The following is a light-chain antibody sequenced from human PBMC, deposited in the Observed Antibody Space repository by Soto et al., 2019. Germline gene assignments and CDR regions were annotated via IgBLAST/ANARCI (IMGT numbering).Light chain of an antibody. J-gene: IGKJ4*01. CDR3: QQYSLYST. V-gene: IGKV1-5*03. CDR2: KAS. CDR1: QSISDW. Sequence: DIQMTQSPSTLSASVGDRVTITCRASQSISDWLAWYQQKPGKAPNLLIYKASSLKTGVPSRFSGSGSGTEFTLTISSLQPDDFATYFCQQYSLYSTFGGGTKVEIK.